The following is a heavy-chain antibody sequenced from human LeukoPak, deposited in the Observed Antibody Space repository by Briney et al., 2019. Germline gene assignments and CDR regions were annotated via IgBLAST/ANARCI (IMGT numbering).Heavy chain of an antibody. CDR1: GFTFSSYS. J-gene: IGHJ4*02. Sequence: GGSLRLSCAASGFTFSSYSTNWVRQAPGKGLEWVSSISSSSSYIYYADSVKGRFTISRDNSKNTLYLQMNSLRAEDTAVYYCAKDFTGWETTVTHGRGKLDYWGQGTLVTVSS. CDR2: ISSSSSYI. CDR3: AKDFTGWETTVTHGRGKLDY. D-gene: IGHD4-11*01. V-gene: IGHV3-21*01.